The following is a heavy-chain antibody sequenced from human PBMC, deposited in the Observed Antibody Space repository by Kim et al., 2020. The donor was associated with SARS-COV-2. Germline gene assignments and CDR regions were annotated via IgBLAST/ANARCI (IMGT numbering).Heavy chain of an antibody. D-gene: IGHD3-10*01. CDR2: VHPSGRN. CDR3: ARHENSGTYPLDK. CDR1: GDSISNYY. Sequence: SETLSLICFVSGDSISNYYWSWIRQPPGKRLEWIAWVHPSGRNMYNPSLKSRLTISLDTSLNLFSLTLRSVTAADTAVYYCARHENSGTYPLDKWGQGTLLTVSS. V-gene: IGHV4-59*08. J-gene: IGHJ4*02.